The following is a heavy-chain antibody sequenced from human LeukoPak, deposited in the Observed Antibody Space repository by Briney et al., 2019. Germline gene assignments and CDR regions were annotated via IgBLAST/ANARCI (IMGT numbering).Heavy chain of an antibody. V-gene: IGHV4-34*01. Sequence: PGGSLRLSCAASGFTFDDYGMTWVRQPPGKGLEWIGEINHSGSTNYNPSLKSRVTISVDTSKNQFSLKLSSVTAADTAVYYCARVLGPDCSSTSCYTDWFDPWGQGTLVTVSS. CDR3: ARVLGPDCSSTSCYTDWFDP. CDR1: GFTFDDYG. CDR2: INHSGST. D-gene: IGHD2-2*02. J-gene: IGHJ5*02.